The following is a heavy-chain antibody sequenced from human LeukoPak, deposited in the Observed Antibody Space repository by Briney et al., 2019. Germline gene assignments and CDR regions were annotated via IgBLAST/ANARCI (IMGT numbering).Heavy chain of an antibody. V-gene: IGHV4-39*07. CDR3: ARAVQSGSYYPDALDI. CDR1: GGSISTSSYY. J-gene: IGHJ3*02. D-gene: IGHD1-26*01. CDR2: IHYSGST. Sequence: SQTLSLTCTVSGGSISTSSYYWGWIRQPPGKGLECIGTIHYSGSTYYNPSLKSRVTISVDTSKNQFSLKLSSVTAADTAVYYCARAVQSGSYYPDALDIWGQGTMVTVSS.